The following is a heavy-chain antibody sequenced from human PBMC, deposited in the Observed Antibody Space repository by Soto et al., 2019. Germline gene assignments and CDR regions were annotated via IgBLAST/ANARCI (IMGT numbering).Heavy chain of an antibody. CDR2: IYYSGST. J-gene: IGHJ4*02. V-gene: IGHV4-59*01. Sequence: SETLSLTCTVSGGSISSYYWSWIRQPPGKGLEWIGYIYYSGSTNYNPSLKSRVTISVDTSKNQFSLKLSSVTAADTAVYYCARGRIQLWYTFDYWGQGTLVTVSS. CDR3: ARGRIQLWYTFDY. CDR1: GGSISSYY. D-gene: IGHD5-18*01.